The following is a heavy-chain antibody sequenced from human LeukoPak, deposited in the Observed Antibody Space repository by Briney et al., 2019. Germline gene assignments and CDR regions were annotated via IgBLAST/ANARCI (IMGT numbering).Heavy chain of an antibody. CDR1: GGSISSSSYY. J-gene: IGHJ4*02. Sequence: SETLSLTCTVSGGSISSSSYYWGWIRQPPGKGLEWIGSIYYSGSTYYNPSLKSRVTISVDTSKNQFSLKLSSVTAADTAVYYCALGANHATLHYDSSGYFDYWGQGTLVTVSS. D-gene: IGHD3-22*01. V-gene: IGHV4-39*07. CDR3: ALGANHATLHYDSSGYFDY. CDR2: IYYSGST.